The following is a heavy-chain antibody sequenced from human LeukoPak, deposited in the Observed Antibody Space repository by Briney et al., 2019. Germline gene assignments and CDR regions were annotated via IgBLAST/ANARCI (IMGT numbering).Heavy chain of an antibody. V-gene: IGHV1-69*13. CDR2: IIPIFGTA. D-gene: IGHD6-19*01. CDR3: ARDRGWYDDAFDI. J-gene: IGHJ3*02. Sequence: ASVKVSCKASGGTFSSYAISWVRQAHGQGLEWMGGIIPIFGTANYAQKFQGRVTITADESTSTAYMELSSLRSEDTAVYYCARDRGWYDDAFDIWGQGTMVTVSS. CDR1: GGTFSSYA.